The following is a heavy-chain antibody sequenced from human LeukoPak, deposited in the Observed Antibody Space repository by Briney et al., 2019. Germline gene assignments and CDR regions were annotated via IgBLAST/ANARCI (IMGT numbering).Heavy chain of an antibody. CDR1: GGSSSGYY. D-gene: IGHD4-17*01. CDR2: INHSGST. Sequence: SETLSLTCAVYGGSSSGYYWSWIRQPPGKGLEWIGEINHSGSTNYNPSLKSRVTISVDTSKNQFSLKLSSVTAADTAVYYCARGLRSSYWDQGTLVTVSS. CDR3: ARGLRSSY. V-gene: IGHV4-34*01. J-gene: IGHJ4*02.